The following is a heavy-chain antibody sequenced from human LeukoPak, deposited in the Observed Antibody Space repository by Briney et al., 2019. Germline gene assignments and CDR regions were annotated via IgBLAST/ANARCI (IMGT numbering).Heavy chain of an antibody. CDR1: GGTFSSYA. CDR3: ARGNCSGGSCFGFDI. Sequence: SVKVSCKASGGTFSSYAISWVRQAPGQGLEWMGGIIPIFGTANYAQKFQGRVTNTADESTSTAYMELSSLRSEDTAVYYCARGNCSGGSCFGFDIWGQGTMVTVSS. V-gene: IGHV1-69*13. D-gene: IGHD2-15*01. CDR2: IIPIFGTA. J-gene: IGHJ3*02.